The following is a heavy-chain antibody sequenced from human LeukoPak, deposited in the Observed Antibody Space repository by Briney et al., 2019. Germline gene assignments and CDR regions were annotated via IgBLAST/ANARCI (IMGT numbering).Heavy chain of an antibody. V-gene: IGHV4-39*01. CDR3: ARGSRQWELLVFLDY. Sequence: PSETLSLTCTVSGGSISSSSYYWGWIRQPPGKGLEWIGSIYYSGSTYYNPSLKSRVTISVDTSKNQFSLKLSSVTAADTAVYYCARGSRQWELLVFLDYWGQGTLVTVSS. CDR2: IYYSGST. D-gene: IGHD1-26*01. J-gene: IGHJ4*02. CDR1: GGSISSSSYY.